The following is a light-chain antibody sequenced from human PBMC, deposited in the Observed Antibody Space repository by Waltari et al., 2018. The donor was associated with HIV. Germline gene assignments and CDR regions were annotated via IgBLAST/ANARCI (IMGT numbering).Light chain of an antibody. CDR3: QQYINWPPWS. J-gene: IGKJ1*01. CDR1: QSVGSN. V-gene: IGKV3-15*01. CDR2: SAS. Sequence: EIVMTQSPATLSVSPGERVTISCRASQSVGSNLAWYQQKPGRAPSLLVYSASTRATGIPARFSGSGSVTEFTLTISSLQSEDFAVYYCQQYINWPPWSFGQGSKVEIK.